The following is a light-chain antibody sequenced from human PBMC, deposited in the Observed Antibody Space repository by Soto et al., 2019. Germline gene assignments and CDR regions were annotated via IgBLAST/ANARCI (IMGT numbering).Light chain of an antibody. V-gene: IGLV2-14*03. CDR3: TSWTTSTTMI. CDR2: DVN. Sequence: QSALTQPASVSGSPGQSITISCTGTSSDIGAYNLVSWYQQHPGKAPKLMLYDVNIRPSGVSNRFSGSKSDNTASLTISGLQAEDEADYYCTSWTTSTTMIFGGGTKLTVL. J-gene: IGLJ2*01. CDR1: SSDIGAYNL.